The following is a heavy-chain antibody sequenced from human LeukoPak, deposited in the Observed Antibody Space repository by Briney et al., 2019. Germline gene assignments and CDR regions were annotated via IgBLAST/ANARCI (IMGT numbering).Heavy chain of an antibody. CDR3: ARGGGYCSGGSCYSRLVY. CDR2: IIPIFGIA. J-gene: IGHJ4*02. Sequence: SVKVSCKASGGTFSSYAISWVRQTPGQGLEWMGRIIPIFGIANYAQKFQGRVTITADKSTSTAYMELSSLRSEDTAVYYCARGGGYCSGGSCYSRLVYWGQGTLVTVSS. CDR1: GGTFSSYA. V-gene: IGHV1-69*04. D-gene: IGHD2-15*01.